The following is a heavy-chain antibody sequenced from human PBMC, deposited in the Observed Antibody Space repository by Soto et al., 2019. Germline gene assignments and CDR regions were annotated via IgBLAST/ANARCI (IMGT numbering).Heavy chain of an antibody. J-gene: IGHJ4*02. D-gene: IGHD6-19*01. Sequence: GESLKISCKGSGYSFTSYWIGWVRQMPGKGLEWMGIIYPGDSDTRYSPSFQGQVTISADKSISTAYLQWSSLEASDTAMYYCARHVGAIAVAGPLGYWGQGTLVTVSS. CDR2: IYPGDSDT. CDR1: GYSFTSYW. CDR3: ARHVGAIAVAGPLGY. V-gene: IGHV5-51*01.